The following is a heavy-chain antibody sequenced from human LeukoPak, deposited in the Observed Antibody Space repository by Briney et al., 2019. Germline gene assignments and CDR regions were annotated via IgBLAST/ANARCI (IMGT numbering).Heavy chain of an antibody. J-gene: IGHJ5*02. Sequence: SETLSLTCNVLGGSLRSSNYYWGWIRQPPGKGLEWIGSIYYSGSTYYNPSLKGRGTMSVDTSNNQFSLKLTSATATDTAVYYCVRLFYYDSRGPPSWGQGTQVTVSS. D-gene: IGHD3-22*01. V-gene: IGHV4-39*01. CDR1: GGSLRSSNYY. CDR2: IYYSGST. CDR3: VRLFYYDSRGPPS.